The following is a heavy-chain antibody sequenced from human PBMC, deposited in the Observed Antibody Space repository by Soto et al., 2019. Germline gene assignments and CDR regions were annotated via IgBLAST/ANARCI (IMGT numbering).Heavy chain of an antibody. V-gene: IGHV4-39*01. CDR1: GGSISSSSYY. J-gene: IGHJ4*02. CDR2: IYYSGST. Sequence: SETLSLTCTVSGGSISSSSYYWGWIRQPPGKGLEWIGSIYYSGSTYYNPSLKSRVPISVDTSKNHFSLKLSSVTAANTAVYYSARQYCSSTSCYFPFDYWGQGTLDNVSS. D-gene: IGHD2-2*01. CDR3: ARQYCSSTSCYFPFDY.